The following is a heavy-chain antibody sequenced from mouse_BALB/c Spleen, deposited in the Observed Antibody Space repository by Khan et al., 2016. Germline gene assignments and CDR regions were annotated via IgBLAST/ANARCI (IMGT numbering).Heavy chain of an antibody. CDR2: ISHSGST. V-gene: IGHV3-8*02. Sequence: EVQLQESGPSLVKLSQTLSLTCSVTGDSITSGYWNWIRKFPGNKLEYMGYISHSGSTYYNPSLKSRISITRDTSKNLYYLQLNSVTTEDTATYXCVRYDGSTYVRGMDYWGQGTSVTVSS. J-gene: IGHJ4*01. CDR1: GDSITSGY. CDR3: VRYDGSTYVRGMDY. D-gene: IGHD1-1*01.